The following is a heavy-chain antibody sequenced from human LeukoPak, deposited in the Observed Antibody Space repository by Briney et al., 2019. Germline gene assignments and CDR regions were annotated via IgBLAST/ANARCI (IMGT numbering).Heavy chain of an antibody. J-gene: IGHJ6*03. CDR3: ARALYCSGGSCYPPSYYYYYYMDV. Sequence: ASVKVSCKASGYTFTGYYMHWVRQAPGQGLEWMGWINPNSGGTNYAQKFQGRVTMTRDTSISTAYMELSRLRSDDTAVYYCARALYCSGGSCYPPSYYYYYYMDVWGKGTTVTISS. V-gene: IGHV1-2*02. CDR1: GYTFTGYY. D-gene: IGHD2-15*01. CDR2: INPNSGGT.